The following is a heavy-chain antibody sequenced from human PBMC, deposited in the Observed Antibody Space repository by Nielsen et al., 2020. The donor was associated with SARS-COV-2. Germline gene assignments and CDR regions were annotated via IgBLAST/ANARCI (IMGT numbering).Heavy chain of an antibody. CDR1: GGSFSGYY. Sequence: SETLSLTCAVYGGSFSGYYWSWIRQPPGKGLEWIGEINHSGSTNYNPSLKSRVTISVDTSKNQFSLKLSSVTAADTAVYYCARASAAYSLGGWYFDLWGRGTLVTVSS. V-gene: IGHV4-34*01. J-gene: IGHJ2*01. CDR3: ARASAAYSLGGWYFDL. CDR2: INHSGST. D-gene: IGHD2/OR15-2a*01.